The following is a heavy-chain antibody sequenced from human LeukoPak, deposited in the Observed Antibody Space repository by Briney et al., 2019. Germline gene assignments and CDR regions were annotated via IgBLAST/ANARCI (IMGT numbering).Heavy chain of an antibody. Sequence: PSETLSLTCAVYGGSFSGYYWSWIRQPPGKGLEWIGEINHSGSTNYNPSLKSRVTISVDTSKNQFSLKLSSVTAADTAVYYCARGPPNYDYVWGSYRFRLGDASWFDPWGQGTLVTVSS. J-gene: IGHJ5*02. CDR3: ARGPPNYDYVWGSYRFRLGDASWFDP. D-gene: IGHD3-16*02. V-gene: IGHV4-34*01. CDR1: GGSFSGYY. CDR2: INHSGST.